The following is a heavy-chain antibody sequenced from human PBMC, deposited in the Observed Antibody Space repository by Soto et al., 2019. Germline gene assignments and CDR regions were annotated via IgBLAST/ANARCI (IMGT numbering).Heavy chain of an antibody. V-gene: IGHV3-23*01. CDR3: AKGSGSYRTPLDY. CDR1: GVTFSSYA. J-gene: IGHJ4*02. Sequence: GGSLRLSCAASGVTFSSYAMSWVRQAPGKGLEWVSAISGSGGSTYYADSVKRRFTISRDNSKNTLYLQMNSLRAEDTAVYYCAKGSGSYRTPLDYWGQGTLVTVSS. D-gene: IGHD1-26*01. CDR2: ISGSGGST.